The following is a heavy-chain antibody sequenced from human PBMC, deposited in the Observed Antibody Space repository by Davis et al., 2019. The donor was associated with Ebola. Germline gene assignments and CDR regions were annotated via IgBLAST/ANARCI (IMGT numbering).Heavy chain of an antibody. D-gene: IGHD3-16*01. V-gene: IGHV3-7*01. CDR2: IKQDGSEK. J-gene: IGHJ4*02. CDR1: GFTFTNYW. CDR3: GRGGLYPAY. Sequence: GESLKISCAASGFTFTNYWMSWVRQAPGKGLEWVANIKQDGSEKYYVDSVKGRFTISRDNTKNSLNLQMNNLRAEDTAVYYCGRGGLYPAYWGQGTLVTVSS.